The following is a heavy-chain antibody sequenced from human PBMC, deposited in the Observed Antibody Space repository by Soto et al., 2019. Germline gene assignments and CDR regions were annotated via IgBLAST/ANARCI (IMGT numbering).Heavy chain of an antibody. CDR2: INPSGGST. CDR1: GYTFTSYY. V-gene: IGHV1-46*01. CDR3: ARGRKGLRRQRTIYYYYGMDV. J-gene: IGHJ6*02. D-gene: IGHD6-25*01. Sequence: ASVKVSCKASGYTFTSYYMHWVRQAPGQGLEWMGIINPSGGSTSYAQKFQGRVTMTRDTSTSTVYMELSSLRSEDTAVYYCARGRKGLRRQRTIYYYYGMDVWGQGTTVTVSS.